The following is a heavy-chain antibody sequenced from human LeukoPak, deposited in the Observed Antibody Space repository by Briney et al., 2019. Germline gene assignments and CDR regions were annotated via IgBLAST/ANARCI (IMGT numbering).Heavy chain of an antibody. D-gene: IGHD1-14*01. V-gene: IGHV1-18*01. CDR2: INGYTGDT. Sequence: ASVKVSCKASGYTLSSYHISWVRQAPGQGLEWMGWINGYTGDTIYAQRFQGRVTMTTDTSTSTAYMELRSLRFDDPAVYYCVREDWGSGTIIDYWGQGTLVTVSS. J-gene: IGHJ4*02. CDR3: VREDWGSGTIIDY. CDR1: GYTLSSYH.